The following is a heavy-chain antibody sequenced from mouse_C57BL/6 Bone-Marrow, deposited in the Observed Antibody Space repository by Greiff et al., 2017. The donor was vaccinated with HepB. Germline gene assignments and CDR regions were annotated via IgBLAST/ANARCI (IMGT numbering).Heavy chain of an antibody. D-gene: IGHD2-3*01. V-gene: IGHV1-4*01. CDR2: INPSSGYT. Sequence: QVQLQQSGAELTRPGASVKMSCKASGYTFTSYTMHWVKQRPGQGLEWIGYINPSSGYTKYNQKFKDKATLTADKSSSTAYMQLSSLTSEDSAVYYCARRSDGYYPFAYWGQGTLVTVSA. CDR3: ARRSDGYYPFAY. CDR1: GYTFTSYT. J-gene: IGHJ3*01.